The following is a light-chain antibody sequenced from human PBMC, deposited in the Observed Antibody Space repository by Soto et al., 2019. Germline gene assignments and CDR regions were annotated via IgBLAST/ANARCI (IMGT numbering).Light chain of an antibody. CDR1: KLGDKY. J-gene: IGLJ2*01. Sequence: SYELTQPPSVSVFPGQTASITCSGDKLGDKYACWYQQKPGQSPVLVIYQDSKRPSGIPERFSGSNSGNTATLTISGTQAMDEADYYCQAWDSSVVFGGRTKLTVL. CDR2: QDS. CDR3: QAWDSSVV. V-gene: IGLV3-1*01.